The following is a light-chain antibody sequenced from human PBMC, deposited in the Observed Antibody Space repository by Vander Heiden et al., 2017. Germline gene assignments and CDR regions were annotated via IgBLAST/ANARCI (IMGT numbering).Light chain of an antibody. J-gene: IGKJ2*01. CDR2: WAS. CDR3: QQYDSTPYT. V-gene: IGKV4-1*01. CDR1: QSVLYSSNNKNY. Sequence: DIVMTQSPYSLAVSLGERATINCKSSQSVLYSSNNKNYLAWYQQKPGQPPKLLIYWASTRESGVPDRFSGSGSGTDFTLTISSLQAEDVAVYYCQQYDSTPYTFGQGTKLEIK.